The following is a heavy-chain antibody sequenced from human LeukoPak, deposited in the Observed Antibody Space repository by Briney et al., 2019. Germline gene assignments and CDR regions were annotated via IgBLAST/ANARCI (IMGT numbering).Heavy chain of an antibody. J-gene: IGHJ4*02. V-gene: IGHV1-69*13. CDR1: GGTFSSYA. CDR2: IIPIFGTA. CDR3: ARGRVVGYYYVY. Sequence: SVKVSCKASGGTFSSYAISWVRQAPGQGPEWMGGIIPIFGTANYAQKFQGRVTITADESTSTAYMELSSLRSEDTAVYYCARGRVVGYYYVYWGQGTLVTVSS. D-gene: IGHD2-15*01.